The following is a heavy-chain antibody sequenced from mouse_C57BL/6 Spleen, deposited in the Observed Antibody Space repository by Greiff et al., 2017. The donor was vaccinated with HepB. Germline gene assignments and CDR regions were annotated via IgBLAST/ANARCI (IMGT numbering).Heavy chain of an antibody. V-gene: IGHV5-9-1*02. D-gene: IGHD3-2*02. CDR2: ISSGGDYI. Sequence: EVKLMESGAGLVKPGGSLKLSCAASGFTFSSYAMSWVRQTPEKRLEWVAYISSGGDYIYYADTVKGRFTISRDNARNTLYLQMSSLKSEDTAMYYCTRDGGRQLRPYYYAMDYWGQGTSVTVSS. CDR3: TRDGGRQLRPYYYAMDY. CDR1: GFTFSSYA. J-gene: IGHJ4*01.